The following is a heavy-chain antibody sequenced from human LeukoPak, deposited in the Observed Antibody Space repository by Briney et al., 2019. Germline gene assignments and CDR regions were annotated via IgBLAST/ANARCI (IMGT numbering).Heavy chain of an antibody. CDR1: GGPISSSY. Sequence: SETLSLTCSVSGGPISSSYWSWIRQPAGKGLEWIGRIYSSGSTNYNPSLKSRVTMSVDTSKNQFSLKLSSVTAADTAVYYCARVSLVRGAPDYYFDYWGQGTLVTVSS. J-gene: IGHJ4*02. V-gene: IGHV4-4*07. D-gene: IGHD3-10*01. CDR3: ARVSLVRGAPDYYFDY. CDR2: IYSSGST.